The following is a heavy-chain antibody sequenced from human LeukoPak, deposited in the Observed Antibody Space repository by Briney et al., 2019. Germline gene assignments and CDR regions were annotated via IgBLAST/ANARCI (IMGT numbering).Heavy chain of an antibody. J-gene: IGHJ6*02. D-gene: IGHD4-17*01. CDR1: GGSISSYY. CDR3: ARRRTYDYGPKGYYYGMDV. CDR2: IYYSGST. V-gene: IGHV4-59*08. Sequence: SETLSLTCTVSGGSISSYYWSWIRQPPGKGLEGIGYIYYSGSTNYNPSLKSRVTISVDTSKNQFSLKLSSVTAADTAVYYCARRRTYDYGPKGYYYGMDVWGQGTTVTVSS.